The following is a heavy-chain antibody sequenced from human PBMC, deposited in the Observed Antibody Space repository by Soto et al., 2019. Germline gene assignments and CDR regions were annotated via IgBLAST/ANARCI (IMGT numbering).Heavy chain of an antibody. D-gene: IGHD2-21*02. J-gene: IGHJ4*02. CDR3: AKGPLVTATRYFDY. Sequence: LRVSCAASGVSFSSYTMNWVRRAPGKGLEWVSGIIGSGAFTYYADSVKGLFTISRDSSNNTLYLQMYNLRAEDTAVYYCAKGPLVTATRYFDYWGQGTLVTVSS. CDR1: GVSFSSYT. CDR2: IIGSGAFT. V-gene: IGHV3-23*01.